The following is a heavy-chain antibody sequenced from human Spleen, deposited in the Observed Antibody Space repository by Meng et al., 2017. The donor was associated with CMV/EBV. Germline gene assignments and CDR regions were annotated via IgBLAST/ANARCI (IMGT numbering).Heavy chain of an antibody. V-gene: IGHV1-69*05. J-gene: IGHJ4*02. D-gene: IGHD3-10*01. CDR1: GGTFSTYA. Sequence: SVKVSCKASGGTFSTYAFSWVRQAPGQGLEWVGGIIPIFATANYAQKFQGRVTITTDESTSTAYMELSSLRSEDTAVYYCARGGHRSLWFGEFWHWGQGTPVTVSS. CDR3: ARGGHRSLWFGEFWH. CDR2: IIPIFATA.